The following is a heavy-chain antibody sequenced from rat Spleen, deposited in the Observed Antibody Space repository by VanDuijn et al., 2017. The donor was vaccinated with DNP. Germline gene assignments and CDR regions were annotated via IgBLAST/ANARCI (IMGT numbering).Heavy chain of an antibody. V-gene: IGHV5-7*01. D-gene: IGHD4-1*01. CDR3: ARHMDTGPYYAMDV. J-gene: IGHJ4*01. CDR1: GLTFSDYY. Sequence: EVQLVESGGGLVQPGRSLKLSCAVSGLTFSDYYMAWVRQAPTKGLEWVASVSYDGFSTYYRDSVKDRFTISRDNAKSMLYLQVDSLRPEDTATYYCARHMDTGPYYAMDVWGRGISVTVSS. CDR2: VSYDGFST.